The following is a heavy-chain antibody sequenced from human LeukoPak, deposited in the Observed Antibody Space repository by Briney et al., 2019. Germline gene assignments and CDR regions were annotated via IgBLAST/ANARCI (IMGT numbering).Heavy chain of an antibody. Sequence: SETLSLTCTVSGGSISSGDYYLSWIRQPPGKGLEWIGYIYYSGSTYYNPSLKSRVTISVDTSKNQFSLKLSSVTAADTAVYYCARGGSYWEADYWGQGTLVTVSS. CDR2: IYYSGST. CDR1: GGSISSGDYY. V-gene: IGHV4-30-4*08. J-gene: IGHJ4*02. D-gene: IGHD1-26*01. CDR3: ARGGSYWEADY.